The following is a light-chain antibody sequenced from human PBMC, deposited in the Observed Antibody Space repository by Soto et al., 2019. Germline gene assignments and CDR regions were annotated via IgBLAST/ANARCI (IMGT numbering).Light chain of an antibody. CDR1: QSVSSH. CDR2: GAS. CDR3: QQYNNWPWT. J-gene: IGKJ1*01. V-gene: IGKV3-15*01. Sequence: EIVLTQSPDTLSLSPGQRATLSCRAGQSVSSHYVAWYQQKPGQAPRILIHGASTRAPGFPARFSGSGAGTDFTLTISSLQSEDFAVYYCQQYNNWPWTFGQGTKVDIK.